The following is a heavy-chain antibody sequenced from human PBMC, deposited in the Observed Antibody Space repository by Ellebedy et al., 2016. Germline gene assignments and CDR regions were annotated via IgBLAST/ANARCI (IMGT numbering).Heavy chain of an antibody. CDR2: MYHSGPT. CDR3: ARRATVGYYFDY. CDR1: GYSIDRGYF. V-gene: IGHV4-38-2*02. Sequence: SETLSLTCTVSGYSIDRGYFWAWIRQPPGQGLEWIGSMYHSGPTYFNPSLKSRLTISEETSKTQLSLNMTSVTASDTAFYYCARRATVGYYFDYWGQGILVSVSS. J-gene: IGHJ4*02. D-gene: IGHD4-23*01.